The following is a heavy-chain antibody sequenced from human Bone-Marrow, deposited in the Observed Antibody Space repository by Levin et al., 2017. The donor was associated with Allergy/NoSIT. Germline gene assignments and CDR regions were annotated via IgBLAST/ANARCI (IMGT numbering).Heavy chain of an antibody. D-gene: IGHD1-1*01. CDR1: GFTFSTYW. CDR3: ARVFSWNDPLGSD. Sequence: GGSLKISCAASGFTFSTYWMHWVRQPPGKGLVWVSRINGDETVTDYADSVRGRFTVSRDNAKNTLYLLMNSLRAEDTAIYYCARVFSWNDPLGSDWGQGTLVTVSS. J-gene: IGHJ4*02. CDR2: INGDETVT. V-gene: IGHV3-74*01.